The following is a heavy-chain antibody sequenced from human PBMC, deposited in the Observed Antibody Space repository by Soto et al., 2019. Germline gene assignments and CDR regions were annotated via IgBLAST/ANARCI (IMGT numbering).Heavy chain of an antibody. V-gene: IGHV2-5*02. J-gene: IGHJ4*02. Sequence: QITLKASGPTLVQPTQTLTLTCTFSGFSLSTSGVGVGWIRQPPGKALEWLALIYWDYDKRYSPSLKSRLTITQDTSKNQVVLTMTNTDPVDTATYYCSHSHSPLTTIFRVVTSYYFDYWGQGTLVTVSS. CDR1: GFSLSTSGVG. CDR2: IYWDYDK. D-gene: IGHD3-3*01. CDR3: SHSHSPLTTIFRVVTSYYFDY.